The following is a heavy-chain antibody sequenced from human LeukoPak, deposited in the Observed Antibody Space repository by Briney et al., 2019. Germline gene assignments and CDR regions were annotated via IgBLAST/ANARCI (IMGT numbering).Heavy chain of an antibody. CDR3: AKWGDFDVLTGYYVPDF. J-gene: IGHJ4*02. CDR2: ITGSGGNT. Sequence: PGASLRLPCAASGFTFSNYAMSWVRQAPGKGLEWVSAITGSGGNTYYADSVKGRFTISRDNSKNTLYLQMNSLRDEDTAVYYCAKWGDFDVLTGYYVPDFWGQGTLVTVSS. D-gene: IGHD3-9*01. CDR1: GFTFSNYA. V-gene: IGHV3-23*01.